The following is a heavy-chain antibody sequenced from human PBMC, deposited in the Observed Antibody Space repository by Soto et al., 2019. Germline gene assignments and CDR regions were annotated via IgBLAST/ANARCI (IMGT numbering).Heavy chain of an antibody. J-gene: IGHJ4*02. D-gene: IGHD5-18*01. CDR2: ISGSSSYI. Sequence: EVQVVESGGGLVKPGGSLRLSCAASGFTFSRYSLNWVRQAPGKGLEWVSYISGSSSYIYYADSVKGRFTISRDNAKNSLYLQMNSLRAEDTAVYYCARGEGYGPFDYWGQGTLVTVSS. V-gene: IGHV3-21*01. CDR1: GFTFSRYS. CDR3: ARGEGYGPFDY.